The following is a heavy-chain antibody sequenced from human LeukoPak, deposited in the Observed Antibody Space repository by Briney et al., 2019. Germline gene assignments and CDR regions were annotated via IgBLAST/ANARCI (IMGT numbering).Heavy chain of an antibody. Sequence: KPGGSLRLSCAASGFTFSSYSMNWVRQAPGKGLEWVSSISSSSSYIYYADSVKGRFTISRDNSKNTLHFQMNSLRVEDTAVYYCARGIGRSWSLDNWGQGTLVTVSS. CDR1: GFTFSSYS. CDR3: ARGIGRSWSLDN. J-gene: IGHJ4*02. V-gene: IGHV3-21*04. D-gene: IGHD6-13*01. CDR2: ISSSSSYI.